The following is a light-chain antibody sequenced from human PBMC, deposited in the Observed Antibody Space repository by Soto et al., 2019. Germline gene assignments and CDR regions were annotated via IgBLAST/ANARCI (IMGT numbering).Light chain of an antibody. CDR3: QQYNTYPIT. CDR2: DAS. V-gene: IGKV1-5*01. Sequence: DIQMTQSPSTLSAPVGDKVTITCRASQSISSWLAWYQQKPGKAPKLVIYDASSLESGVPSRFSGSGSGTEFTLTISSLQPDDFATFYCQQYNTYPITFGQGTRLEIK. CDR1: QSISSW. J-gene: IGKJ5*01.